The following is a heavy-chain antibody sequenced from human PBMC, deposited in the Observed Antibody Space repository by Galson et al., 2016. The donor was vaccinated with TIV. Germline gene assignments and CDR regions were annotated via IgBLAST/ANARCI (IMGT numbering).Heavy chain of an antibody. D-gene: IGHD2-21*01. CDR1: GLIVSSNY. CDR3: ARDRRHCGNECYLYYYYGMDV. Sequence: LRLSCAASGLIVSSNYMSWVRQAPGKGLEWVSLISSGGTTSYADSVRGRFTISRDNSNNTVYLQMNSLRPEDTAVYYCARDRRHCGNECYLYYYYGMDVWGQGATVTVSS. CDR2: ISSGGTT. J-gene: IGHJ6*02. V-gene: IGHV3-66*02.